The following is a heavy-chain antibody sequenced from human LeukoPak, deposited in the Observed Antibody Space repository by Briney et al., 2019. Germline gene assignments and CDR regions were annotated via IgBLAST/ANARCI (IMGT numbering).Heavy chain of an antibody. CDR3: AASLPNIVVVPATKGPFGY. D-gene: IGHD2-2*01. J-gene: IGHJ4*02. V-gene: IGHV3-23*01. CDR2: ASGSGGNI. Sequence: GGSPRLSCAASGFTFSSYTMSWVRQAPGKGLEWVSGASGSGGNIHYADSVKGRFTISRDNSKNTLYLQMNSLRAEDTAVYYCAASLPNIVVVPATKGPFGYWGQGALVTVSS. CDR1: GFTFSSYT.